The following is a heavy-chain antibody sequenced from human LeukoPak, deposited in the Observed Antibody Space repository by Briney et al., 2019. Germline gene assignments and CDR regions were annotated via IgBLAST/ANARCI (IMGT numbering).Heavy chain of an antibody. J-gene: IGHJ4*02. CDR2: IYYSGRT. CDR1: GDSISSYY. V-gene: IGHV4-59*01. D-gene: IGHD5-12*01. Sequence: SETLSLTCTVSGDSISSYYWSWIRQPPGKGLEWIGYIYYSGRTKYNPALESRVTISADTSKNQFSLKLTSVTAADTAVYYCARDRALLEYSGYDFGYWGQGTLVTVSS. CDR3: ARDRALLEYSGYDFGY.